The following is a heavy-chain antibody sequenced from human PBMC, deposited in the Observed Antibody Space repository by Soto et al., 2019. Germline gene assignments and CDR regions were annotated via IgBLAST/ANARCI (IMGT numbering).Heavy chain of an antibody. CDR3: ATGAYYDSSGYHNYFDY. CDR1: GYTLTELS. CDR2: FDPEDGET. V-gene: IGHV1-24*01. J-gene: IGHJ4*02. Sequence: ASVKVSCKVSGYTLTELSMHWVRQAPGKGLEWMGGFDPEDGETIYAQKFQGRVTMTEDTSTDTAYMALSSLRSEDTDVYYCATGAYYDSSGYHNYFDYWGQGTLVTVSS. D-gene: IGHD3-22*01.